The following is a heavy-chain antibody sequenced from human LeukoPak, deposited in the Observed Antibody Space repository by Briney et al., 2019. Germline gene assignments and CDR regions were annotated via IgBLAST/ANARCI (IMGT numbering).Heavy chain of an antibody. CDR2: IYTSGST. Sequence: PSETLSLTCSVTGGSISSYYYWSWIRQPAGRGLEWIGRIYTSGSTKHNPSLKSRVIMSVDTSKNQLSLKLSSVTAADTAVCYCARVSDLGDWYFDLWGRGTLVTVSS. D-gene: IGHD1-26*01. J-gene: IGHJ2*01. V-gene: IGHV4-4*07. CDR1: GGSISSYYY. CDR3: ARVSDLGDWYFDL.